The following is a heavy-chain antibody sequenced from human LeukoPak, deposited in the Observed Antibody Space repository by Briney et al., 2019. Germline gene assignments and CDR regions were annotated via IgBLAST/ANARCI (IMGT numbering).Heavy chain of an antibody. CDR2: IKQDGSEE. V-gene: IGHV3-7*01. CDR3: ARSQLLRFDCFNM. CDR1: GFTFNAYW. D-gene: IGHD5-12*01. Sequence: GGSLRLSCAASGFTFNAYWMSWVRQAPGKGLEWVANIKQDGSEEYYVDSVKGRFTISRDNAKNSLYLQMNSLRDEDTAVYYCARSQLLRFDCFNMWGRGTMVTVSS. J-gene: IGHJ3*02.